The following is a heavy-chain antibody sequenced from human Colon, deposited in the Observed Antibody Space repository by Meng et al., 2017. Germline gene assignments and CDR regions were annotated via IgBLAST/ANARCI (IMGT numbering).Heavy chain of an antibody. Sequence: EVQLVESGGGLVKPGGSLRLSCVASGFNFSSYSINWVRQAPGKGLEWVSTISSSSRYIYYADSVKGRFTVSRDNGKSSLYLQMNSLRAEDTAVYYCAREWIVPAGFDPLGQGTLVTVSS. D-gene: IGHD2-2*01. J-gene: IGHJ5*02. CDR3: AREWIVPAGFDP. CDR1: GFNFSSYS. V-gene: IGHV3-21*01. CDR2: ISSSSRYI.